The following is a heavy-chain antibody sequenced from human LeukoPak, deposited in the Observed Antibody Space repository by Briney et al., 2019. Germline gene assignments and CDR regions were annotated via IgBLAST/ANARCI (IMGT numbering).Heavy chain of an antibody. Sequence: PSETLSLTCTVSGCSIRSYYWSWIRQPPGKGLEWSGYIYYSGSTNYNPSLKSRVTISVDTSKNQFSLKLSSVTAADTAVYYCARATDSSGYWGHYYYYYGMDVWGQGTTVTVSS. CDR2: IYYSGST. V-gene: IGHV4-59*08. J-gene: IGHJ6*02. D-gene: IGHD3-22*01. CDR1: GCSIRSYY. CDR3: ARATDSSGYWGHYYYYYGMDV.